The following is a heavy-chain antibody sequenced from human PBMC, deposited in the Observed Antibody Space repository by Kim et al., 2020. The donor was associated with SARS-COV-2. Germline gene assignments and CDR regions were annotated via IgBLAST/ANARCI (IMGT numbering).Heavy chain of an antibody. J-gene: IGHJ4*02. V-gene: IGHV3-48*02. CDR1: GFTFSSYS. Sequence: GGSLRLSCAASGFTFSSYSMNWVRQAPGKGLEWVSYISSSSSTIYYADSVKGRFTISRDNATNSLYLQMNSLRDEDTAVYYCARVRGIRYGPAGDCWGQGTLVTVSS. D-gene: IGHD3-9*01. CDR2: ISSSSSTI. CDR3: ARVRGIRYGPAGDC.